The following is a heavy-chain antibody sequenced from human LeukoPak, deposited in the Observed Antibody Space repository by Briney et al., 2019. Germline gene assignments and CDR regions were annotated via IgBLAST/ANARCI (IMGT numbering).Heavy chain of an antibody. CDR1: RFTFSSYS. CDR3: GKCSILRNWCDP. V-gene: IGHV3-23*01. D-gene: IGHD3-10*02. CDR2: ISSSGGST. J-gene: IGHJ5*02. Sequence: GESLRLSWAAARFTFSSYSMSWVRQAPGKWLEWVSAISSSGGSTYYADAVKGRFTITRENYKNTLYLQMNSPRVKDTAGYYCGKCSILRNWCDPWGQGTLVTVSS.